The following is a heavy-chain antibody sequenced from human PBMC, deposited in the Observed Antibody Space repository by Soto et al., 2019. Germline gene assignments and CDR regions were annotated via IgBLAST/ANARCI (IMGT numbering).Heavy chain of an antibody. CDR3: ARCRGSYALDY. D-gene: IGHD1-26*01. J-gene: IGHJ4*02. V-gene: IGHV1-18*01. CDR2: ISAYNGNT. CDR1: GYTFTSYG. Sequence: QVQLVQSGAEVKNPGASVKVSCKASGYTFTSYGISWVRQAPGQGLEWMGWISAYNGNTNYAQKLQGRVTMTTDTSTGSADMELRSLRSDDTAVYYWARCRGSYALDYWGQGTLVTVSS.